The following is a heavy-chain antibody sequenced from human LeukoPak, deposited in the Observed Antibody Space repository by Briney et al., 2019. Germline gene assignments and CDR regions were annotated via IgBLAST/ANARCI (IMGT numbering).Heavy chain of an antibody. CDR1: GFTFSSYS. J-gene: IGHJ4*02. V-gene: IGHV3-21*01. Sequence: GGSLRLSCAASGFTFSSYSMNWVRQAPGKGLEWVSSISSSSSYIYYADSVKGRFTISRDNAKNSLYLQMNSLRAEDTAVYYCARSSTYGSGSRRYYFDYWGQGTLVTVSS. CDR2: ISSSSSYI. D-gene: IGHD3-10*01. CDR3: ARSSTYGSGSRRYYFDY.